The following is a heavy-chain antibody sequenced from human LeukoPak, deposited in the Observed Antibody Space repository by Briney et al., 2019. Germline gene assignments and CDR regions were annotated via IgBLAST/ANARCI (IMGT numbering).Heavy chain of an antibody. D-gene: IGHD3-10*01. V-gene: IGHV1-69*01. CDR3: ARESYNGDRGVISAPYYYYGMDV. CDR1: GGTFSSYA. J-gene: IGHJ6*04. CDR2: IIPIFGTA. Sequence: GSSVKVSCKASGGTFSSYAISWVRQAPGQGLEWMGGIIPIFGTANYAQKFQGRVTITADESTSTAYMELSSLRSEDTAVYYCARESYNGDRGVISAPYYYYGMDVWGKGTTVTVSS.